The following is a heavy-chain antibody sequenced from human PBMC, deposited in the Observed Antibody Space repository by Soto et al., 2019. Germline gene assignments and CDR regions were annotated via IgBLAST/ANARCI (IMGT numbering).Heavy chain of an antibody. D-gene: IGHD6-6*01. CDR1: GLTVSSNY. J-gene: IGHJ3*02. V-gene: IGHV3-53*01. Sequence: GGPLRLSCTASGLTVSSNYMTWVRQAPGKGLEWVSIIYGGGSTHYADSVKGRFTISRDNSKNTLYLQMNSLRAEDTAVYYCARPARRDAFDIWGHGTMVTVSS. CDR2: IYGGGST. CDR3: ARPARRDAFDI.